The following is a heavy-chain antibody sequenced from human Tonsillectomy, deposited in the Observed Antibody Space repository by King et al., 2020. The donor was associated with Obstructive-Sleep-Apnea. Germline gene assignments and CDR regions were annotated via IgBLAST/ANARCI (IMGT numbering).Heavy chain of an antibody. CDR2: MSRSSGFR. V-gene: IGHV3-21*01. CDR1: GFTFSDYS. Sequence: VQLVESGGGLVKPGGSLRLSCVFSGFTFSDYSMNWVRQATGKGLEWCSSMSRSSGFRYYADSVKGRLTISRDNVKNSRYLQMNSLRAEETAVYYCARDPGNGAWYTVDYWGQGTLVTVSS. J-gene: IGHJ4*02. CDR3: ARDPGNGAWYTVDY. D-gene: IGHD6-19*01.